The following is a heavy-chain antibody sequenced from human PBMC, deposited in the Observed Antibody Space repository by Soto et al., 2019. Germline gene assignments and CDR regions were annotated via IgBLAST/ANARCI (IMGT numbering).Heavy chain of an antibody. D-gene: IGHD3-9*01. Sequence: GESRKISWKGSGYSFTSYWIGWVRQAPGQRLEWMGWINAGNGNTKYSQKFQGRVTITRDTSASTAYMELSSLRSEDTAVYYCATEPLRYFDWLPIDYWGQGTLVTVSS. CDR2: INAGNGNT. CDR1: GYSFTSYW. CDR3: ATEPLRYFDWLPIDY. J-gene: IGHJ4*02. V-gene: IGHV1-3*01.